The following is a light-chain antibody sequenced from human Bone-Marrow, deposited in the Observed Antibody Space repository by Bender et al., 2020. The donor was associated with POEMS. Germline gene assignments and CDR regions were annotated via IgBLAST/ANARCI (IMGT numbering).Light chain of an antibody. CDR2: EVT. CDR1: SSDVGTYNL. J-gene: IGLJ1*01. Sequence: QSALTQPASVSGSPGQSITISCTGTSSDVGTYNLVSWYQQYPGNAPKVMIYEVTKRPSGVSNRFSGSKSGNMASLTISGLQAEDEADYYCCSYVGSSTFYVFGSGTKVTVL. V-gene: IGLV2-23*02. CDR3: CSYVGSSTFYV.